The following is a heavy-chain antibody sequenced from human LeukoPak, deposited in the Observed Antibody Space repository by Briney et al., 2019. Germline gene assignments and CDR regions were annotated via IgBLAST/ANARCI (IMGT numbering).Heavy chain of an antibody. CDR3: ARGRGSSWYGLTITY. V-gene: IGHV1-18*01. D-gene: IGHD6-13*01. Sequence: ASVKVSCKASGGTFSNYAISWVRQAPGQGLEWMGWISAYNGNTNYAQKLQGRVTMTTDTSTSTAYMELRSLRSDDTAVYYCARGRGSSWYGLTITYWGQGTLVTVSS. CDR1: GGTFSNYA. CDR2: ISAYNGNT. J-gene: IGHJ4*02.